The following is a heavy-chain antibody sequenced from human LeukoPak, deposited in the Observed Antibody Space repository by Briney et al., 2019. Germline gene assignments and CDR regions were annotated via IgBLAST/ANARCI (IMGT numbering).Heavy chain of an antibody. V-gene: IGHV3-23*01. J-gene: IGHJ4*02. CDR2: FDTGFGT. CDR1: GFTFSTAS. Sequence: AGGSLRLSCAASGFTFSTASLHWVRQAPGRGLEWVSAFDTGFGTYYPDSLKGRFTIYRDNSKTPLFLQMNSLRAEDTAVYYCARSSGWWSLDYWGQGTLVTVSS. CDR3: ARSSGWWSLDY. D-gene: IGHD6-19*01.